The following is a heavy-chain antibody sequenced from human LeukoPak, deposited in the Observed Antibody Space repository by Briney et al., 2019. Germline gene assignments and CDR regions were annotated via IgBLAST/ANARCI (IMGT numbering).Heavy chain of an antibody. CDR3: ARGDHVRIYAESAFDI. V-gene: IGHV1-46*01. CDR1: GYIFTSYY. J-gene: IGHJ3*02. D-gene: IGHD3-3*01. CDR2: INPSGGDT. Sequence: ASVKVSCKASGYIFTSYYMHWVRQAPGQGLEWMGIINPSGGDTTYAQKFQGRVTMTRDTSTSTVYMELSRLKSEDTAVYYCARGDHVRIYAESAFDIWGQGTKVTVSS.